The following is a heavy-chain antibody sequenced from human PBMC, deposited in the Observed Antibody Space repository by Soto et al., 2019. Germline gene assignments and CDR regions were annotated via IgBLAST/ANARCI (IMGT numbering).Heavy chain of an antibody. CDR3: EKCAYCTSSSCPRWFDP. CDR1: GFTFTSYA. V-gene: IGHV3-23*01. J-gene: IGHJ5*02. CDR2: ISATGGST. Sequence: GGSLRLSCAASGFTFTSYAMSWVRQAPGKGLEWVSGISATGGSTYYADSVKGRSTISRDNSRNTLYLQMNSLRAEDTALYYCEKCAYCTSSSCPRWFDPWGQGTLVTVSS. D-gene: IGHD2-2*01.